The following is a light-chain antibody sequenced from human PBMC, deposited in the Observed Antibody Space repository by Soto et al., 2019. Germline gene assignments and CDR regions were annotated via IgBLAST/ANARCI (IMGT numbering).Light chain of an antibody. CDR3: SSLAGGTLV. V-gene: IGLV2-8*01. CDR2: EVN. J-gene: IGLJ2*01. Sequence: QSALTQPPSASGSPGPSVTISCTGTSTDVGDYKYVFWYQQHPGKDPKLLIYEVNKRPSGVPDRFSGSKSGNTASLTVSGLQAEDEADYYCSSLAGGTLVFGGGTKVTVL. CDR1: STDVGDYKY.